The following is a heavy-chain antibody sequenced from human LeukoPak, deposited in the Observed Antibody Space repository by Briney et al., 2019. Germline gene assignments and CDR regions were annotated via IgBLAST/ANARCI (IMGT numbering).Heavy chain of an antibody. J-gene: IGHJ6*02. CDR1: GFTFTSSA. D-gene: IGHD5-12*01. CDR3: ATRLGGYDRTVYGMDV. CDR2: IVVGSGNT. Sequence: SVKVSCKASGFTFTSSAMQWVRQARGQRLEWIGWIVVGSGNTNYAQKFQERVTITRDMSTSTAYMELSSLRSEDTAVYYCATRLGGYDRTVYGMDVWGQGTTVTVSS. V-gene: IGHV1-58*02.